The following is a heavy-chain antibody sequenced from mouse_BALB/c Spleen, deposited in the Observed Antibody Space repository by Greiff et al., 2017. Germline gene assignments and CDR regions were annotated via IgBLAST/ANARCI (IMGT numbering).Heavy chain of an antibody. Sequence: VQLQQPGAELVRPGASVKLSCKASGYTFTSYWINWVKQRPGQGLEWIGNIYPSDSYTNYNQKFKDKATLTVDKSSSTAYMQLSSPTSEDSAVYYCTRRGYGNYVNYFDYWGQGTTLTVSS. J-gene: IGHJ2*01. CDR3: TRRGYGNYVNYFDY. D-gene: IGHD2-10*02. CDR1: GYTFTSYW. V-gene: IGHV1-69*02. CDR2: IYPSDSYT.